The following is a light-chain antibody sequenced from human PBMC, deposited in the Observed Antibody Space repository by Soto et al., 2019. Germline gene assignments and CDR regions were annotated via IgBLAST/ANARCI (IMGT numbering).Light chain of an antibody. J-gene: IGKJ3*01. CDR1: QSISSS. CDR2: MAS. Sequence: DTQMTQSPSTLSASVGDRVTITCRASQSISSSLAWYQQKPGRAPQLLMYMASTLESGVPSRFGGSGSGTEFTLTISSLQPDDFATYYCQQYKTYPCIFGPGTKVDIK. CDR3: QQYKTYPCI. V-gene: IGKV1-5*03.